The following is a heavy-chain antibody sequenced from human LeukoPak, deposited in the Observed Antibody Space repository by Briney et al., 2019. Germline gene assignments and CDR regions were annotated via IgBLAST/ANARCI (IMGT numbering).Heavy chain of an antibody. D-gene: IGHD3-16*02. CDR3: AKDGYDYVWGSYRYFDY. CDR1: GFTFSNYV. CDR2: ISDSGGST. V-gene: IGHV3-23*01. Sequence: GGSLRLSCAASGFTFSNYVMSWVRQAPGKGLEWVSTISDSGGSTYYADSVKGRFTISRDNSKNTLYLQMNSLRAEDTAVYYCAKDGYDYVWGSYRYFDYWGQGTLVTVSS. J-gene: IGHJ4*02.